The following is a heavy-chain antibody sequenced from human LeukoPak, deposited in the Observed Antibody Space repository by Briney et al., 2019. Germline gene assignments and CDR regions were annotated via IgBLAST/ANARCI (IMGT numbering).Heavy chain of an antibody. D-gene: IGHD2-21*02. J-gene: IGHJ4*02. V-gene: IGHV3-74*01. Sequence: GGSLRLSFAASGFIFSTYWMHWVRQAPGKGLVWVSRINSAGGGISYADSVNGRFSISRDNDKNTLYLQMNSLRAEDTAVYYCERDNDDCGFDYWGQETLVTVSS. CDR1: GFIFSTYW. CDR2: INSAGGGI. CDR3: ERDNDDCGFDY.